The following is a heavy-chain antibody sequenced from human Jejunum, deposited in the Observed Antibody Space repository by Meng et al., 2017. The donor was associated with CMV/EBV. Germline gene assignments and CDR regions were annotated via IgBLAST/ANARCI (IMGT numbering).Heavy chain of an antibody. J-gene: IGHJ4*02. CDR2: ISGTGGST. CDR1: YG. D-gene: IGHD6-6*01. Sequence: YGMSWVRQAPGKGLEFLSSISGTGGSTYYADPVKGRFTISRDNSKNTLFLHMSSLRAEDTAVYYCAKFRSGAARNFDNWGQGTLVTVSS. CDR3: AKFRSGAARNFDN. V-gene: IGHV3-23*01.